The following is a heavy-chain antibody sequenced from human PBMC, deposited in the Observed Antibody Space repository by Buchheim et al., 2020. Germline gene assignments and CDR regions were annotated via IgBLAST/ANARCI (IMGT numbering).Heavy chain of an antibody. Sequence: QERLVQSGAEVTKPGASVTVSCKASGYSFTSYCIHWVRQAPGHGLEWMGIINPSGGSTSYAQKFQGRVTMTRDTSTSTVYMELSSLRSDDTAVYYCATTLITMGTSEKLRRYYFDYWGQGT. V-gene: IGHV1-46*01. J-gene: IGHJ4*02. CDR2: INPSGGST. D-gene: IGHD3-10*01. CDR3: ATTLITMGTSEKLRRYYFDY. CDR1: GYSFTSYC.